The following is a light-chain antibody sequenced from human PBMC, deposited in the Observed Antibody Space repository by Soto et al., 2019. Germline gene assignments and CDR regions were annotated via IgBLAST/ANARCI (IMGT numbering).Light chain of an antibody. J-gene: IGLJ3*02. CDR3: QSYDSSLSGWV. CDR1: SSNIGAGYD. Sequence: QSVLTQPPSVSGAPGQRVTISCTGSSSNIGAGYDVHWYQQLPGTAPKLLIYGNSNRPSGVPDRFSGSKSGTSASLAITGVQAEDEADYYSQSYDSSLSGWVFGGGTTVTVL. V-gene: IGLV1-40*01. CDR2: GNS.